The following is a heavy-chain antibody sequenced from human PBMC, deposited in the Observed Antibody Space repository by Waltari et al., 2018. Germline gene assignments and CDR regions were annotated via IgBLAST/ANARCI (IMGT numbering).Heavy chain of an antibody. J-gene: IGHJ4*02. Sequence: EVQLVESGGGLVQPGGSLRLSCAASGFTFRGNGLHWVRQAPGKGLVWVSRINRDGSSTSYADSVKGRFTISRDNAKNTLHLQMNSLRAEDTAVYYCVEETASAAAGRGQGTLVTVSS. D-gene: IGHD6-13*01. CDR1: GFTFRGNG. CDR3: VEETASAAAG. V-gene: IGHV3-74*01. CDR2: INRDGSST.